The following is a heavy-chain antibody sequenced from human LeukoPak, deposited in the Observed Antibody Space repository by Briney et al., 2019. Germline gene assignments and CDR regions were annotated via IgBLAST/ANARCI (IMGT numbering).Heavy chain of an antibody. CDR3: ARGGNNWTTKNWFDP. D-gene: IGHD1/OR15-1a*01. CDR1: GGSISSGVYY. Sequence: SETLSLTCIVSGGSISSGVYYWSWIRQHPGKGLEWIGYIYYSGNTYYNPSLKSRVTISVDTSKNQFSLDLTSVTAADTAVYYCARGGNNWTTKNWFDPWGQGTLVTVSS. J-gene: IGHJ5*02. V-gene: IGHV4-31*03. CDR2: IYYSGNT.